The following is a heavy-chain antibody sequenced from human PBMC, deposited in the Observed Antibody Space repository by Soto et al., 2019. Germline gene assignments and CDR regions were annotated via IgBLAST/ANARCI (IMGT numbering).Heavy chain of an antibody. J-gene: IGHJ3*02. CDR2: IIPIFGTT. CDR1: GGTFSSYA. V-gene: IGHV1-69*01. CDR3: ARAEMAQQLTKWAFDI. D-gene: IGHD1-1*01. Sequence: QVQLVQSGAEVKKPGSSVKVSCKASGGTFSSYAISWVRQAPGQGLEWMGGIIPIFGTTNYAQKFQGRVTITADESTSTAYMELSSLRSEDTAVYYCARAEMAQQLTKWAFDIWGQGTMVTVSS.